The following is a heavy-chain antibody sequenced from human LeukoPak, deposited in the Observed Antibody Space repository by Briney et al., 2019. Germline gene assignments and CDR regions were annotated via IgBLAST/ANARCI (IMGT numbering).Heavy chain of an antibody. CDR2: IYYSGST. CDR3: ARGLPHGTLGELSLRRVRFDP. D-gene: IGHD3-16*02. CDR1: GGSISSGGYS. Sequence: PSETLSLTCTVSGGSISSGGYSWSWLRQHPGKGLEWIGYIYYSGSTYYNPSLKSRVTISVDTSKNQFSLKLSSVTAADTAVYYCARGLPHGTLGELSLRRVRFDPWGQGTLVTVSS. V-gene: IGHV4-31*03. J-gene: IGHJ5*02.